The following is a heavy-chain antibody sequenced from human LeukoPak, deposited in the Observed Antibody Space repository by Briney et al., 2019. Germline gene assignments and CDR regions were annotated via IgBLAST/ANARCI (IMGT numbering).Heavy chain of an antibody. V-gene: IGHV3-48*01. CDR1: GFTFSSYT. D-gene: IGHD3-22*01. Sequence: GGSLRLSCAASGFTFSSYTMNWVRQAPGKGLEWVSYISSSSSTIYYTDSVKGRFTVSRDNAKNSLYLQMNSLRAEDTAVYYCAREYYYDSRIPLDYWGQGTLVTVSS. CDR3: AREYYYDSRIPLDY. J-gene: IGHJ4*02. CDR2: ISSSSSTI.